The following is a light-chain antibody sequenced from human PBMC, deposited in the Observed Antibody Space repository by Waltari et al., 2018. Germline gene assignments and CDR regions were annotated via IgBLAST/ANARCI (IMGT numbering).Light chain of an antibody. J-gene: IGLJ3*02. V-gene: IGLV2-14*01. CDR3: TAYTTSSTWV. Sequence: QSALTQPPSVSGTPGQSITISCPGTSSDLGSDNFVSWYQQHPGKVPKLMIFDVTKRPTGVSDSVCGSKSANTAARTISGLQAEDEAKFYFTAYTTSSTWVFGGGTRLTVL. CDR2: DVT. CDR1: SSDLGSDNF.